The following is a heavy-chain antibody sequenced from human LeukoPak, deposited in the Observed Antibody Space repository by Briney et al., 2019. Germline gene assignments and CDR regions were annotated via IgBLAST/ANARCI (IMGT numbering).Heavy chain of an antibody. CDR3: AKDQGYSSAWYSRDGFDM. CDR2: ISKSGDST. V-gene: IGHV3-23*01. Sequence: GGSLRLSCAASGFTFSSYAMSWVRQAPGKGLEWVSAISKSGDSTFYADSVKGRFTISRDNSQNTLYVQMNSLRAEDTAVYYCAKDQGYSSAWYSRDGFDMWGQGTMVTVSS. D-gene: IGHD6-19*01. CDR1: GFTFSSYA. J-gene: IGHJ3*02.